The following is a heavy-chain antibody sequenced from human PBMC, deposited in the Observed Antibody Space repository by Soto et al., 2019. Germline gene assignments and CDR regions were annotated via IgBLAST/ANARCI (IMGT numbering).Heavy chain of an antibody. V-gene: IGHV1-46*03. Sequence: ASVKVSCKSSGYSFTQHSVVWVRQAPGQGLEWMGIIDPRDSSAIYAQKFQGRVTMTSDTSTSTMYMELSNLRSEDTAVFYCARVFGTYHHILSGLWGGHFDYWS. D-gene: IGHD3-9*01. CDR2: IDPRDSSA. CDR1: GYSFTQHS. CDR3: ARVFGTYHHILSGLWGGHFDY. J-gene: IGHJ4*01.